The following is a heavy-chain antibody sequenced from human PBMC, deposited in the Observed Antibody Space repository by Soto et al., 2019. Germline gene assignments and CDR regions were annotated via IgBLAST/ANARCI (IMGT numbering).Heavy chain of an antibody. CDR2: IHYSGTS. D-gene: IGHD2-21*01. CDR1: GDSISSSSQY. Sequence: PSGTLSLTCSVSGDSISSSSQYWGWIRQPPGKGLEWIGSIHYSGTSCYNPSLKSRVTIFVDTSKNQLSLELSSVTAADTAVYYCARHWIAGSSIPWGQGTLVTVSS. CDR3: ARHWIAGSSIP. J-gene: IGHJ5*02. V-gene: IGHV4-39*01.